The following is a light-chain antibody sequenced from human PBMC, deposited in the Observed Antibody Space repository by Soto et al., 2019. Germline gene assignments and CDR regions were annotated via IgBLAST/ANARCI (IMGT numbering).Light chain of an antibody. V-gene: IGKV1-5*03. CDR1: QSISSW. Sequence: DIPMTQSPSTLSASVGDRVTITCRASQSISSWLAWYQQKPGKAPKLLIYKASSLESGVPSRFSGSGSGTEFTLTISSLQPDDFATYYCQQYNSYPALTFGGGTKVEIK. J-gene: IGKJ4*01. CDR3: QQYNSYPALT. CDR2: KAS.